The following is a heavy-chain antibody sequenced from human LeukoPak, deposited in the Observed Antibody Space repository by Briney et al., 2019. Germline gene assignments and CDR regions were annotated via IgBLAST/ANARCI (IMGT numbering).Heavy chain of an antibody. J-gene: IGHJ6*01. CDR3: VRDVRPPVSYYYYGMDV. D-gene: IGHD2-8*01. CDR2: TYDSGST. Sequence: SHTLSPTCTVAGGSVSSAYWSCIRHPPGEGLELVGPTYDSGSTKSNPSLKSRVTISLDTSKNQFSLKLSSVTAADTAVYYCVRDVRPPVSYYYYGMDVWGQGTTVTVSS. V-gene: IGHV4-59*02. CDR1: GGSVSSAY.